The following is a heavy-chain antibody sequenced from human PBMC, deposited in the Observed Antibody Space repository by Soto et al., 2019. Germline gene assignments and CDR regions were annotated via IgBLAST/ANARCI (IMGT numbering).Heavy chain of an antibody. Sequence: QVQLVQSGAEVKKPGASVKVSCKASGYTFTTHGISWVRQVPGQGLEWMGWVRGDNGHTNYAQSLQGRVTMTTDTSTNTAYMVVRSLGSADTAVYFCARDLGYCRSGTCSREWFDPWGQGTLVTVSS. CDR1: GYTFTTHG. J-gene: IGHJ5*02. D-gene: IGHD2-15*01. CDR3: ARDLGYCRSGTCSREWFDP. V-gene: IGHV1-18*01. CDR2: VRGDNGHT.